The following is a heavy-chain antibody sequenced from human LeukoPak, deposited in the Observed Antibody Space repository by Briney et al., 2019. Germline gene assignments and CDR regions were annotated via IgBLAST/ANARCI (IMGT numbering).Heavy chain of an antibody. CDR1: GYTFTNYG. V-gene: IGHV1-18*01. Sequence: ASVKVSCKASGYTFTNYGITWVRQAPGQGLEWMGWISGHQGNTKYAQNFQGRVTMTIDTSTSTAYMDLRSLRSDDTAIYFCARSDLATITAGPFEYWGQGTLVAVSS. D-gene: IGHD5-12*01. CDR3: ARSDLATITAGPFEY. CDR2: ISGHQGNT. J-gene: IGHJ4*02.